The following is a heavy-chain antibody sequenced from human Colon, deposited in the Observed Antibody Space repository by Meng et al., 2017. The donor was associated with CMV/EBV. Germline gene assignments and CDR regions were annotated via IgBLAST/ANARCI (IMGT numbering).Heavy chain of an antibody. CDR2: ISAYHGNT. CDR1: GYTFTSYG. Sequence: ASVKVSCKASGYTFTSYGISWVRQAPGQGLEWMGWISAYHGNTNYAQKLQGRVTMTTDTSPSTAYMELRSLRSDGTAVYYCASLWRDCSSTSCYGRGVKKGPSAYGMDVWGQGTTVTVSS. V-gene: IGHV1-18*01. CDR3: ASLWRDCSSTSCYGRGVKKGPSAYGMDV. D-gene: IGHD2-2*01. J-gene: IGHJ6*02.